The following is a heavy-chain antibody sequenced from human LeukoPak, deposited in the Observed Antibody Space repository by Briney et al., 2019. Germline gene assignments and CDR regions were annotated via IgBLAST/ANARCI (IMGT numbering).Heavy chain of an antibody. Sequence: SETLSLTCTVSGGSISSGSYYWGWIRQPPGKGLEWIGSIYYSGSTYYNPSLKSRVTISVDTSKNQFSLKLSSVTAADTAVYYCARHSLGIVGAGSLGDAFDIWGQGTMVTVSS. CDR2: IYYSGST. D-gene: IGHD1-26*01. J-gene: IGHJ3*02. CDR3: ARHSLGIVGAGSLGDAFDI. V-gene: IGHV4-39*01. CDR1: GGSISSGSYY.